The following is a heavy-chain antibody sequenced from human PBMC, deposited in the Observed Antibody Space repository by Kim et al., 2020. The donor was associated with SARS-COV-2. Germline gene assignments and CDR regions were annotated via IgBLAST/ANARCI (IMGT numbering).Heavy chain of an antibody. CDR2: INPNSGGT. CDR1: GYTFTGYY. Sequence: ASVKVSCKASGYTFTGYYMHWVRQAPGQGLEWMGWINPNSGGTNYAQKFQGWVTMTRDTSISTAYMELSRLRSDDTAVYYCSRGVAVADYYYYYGMDVWGQGTTVTVSS. CDR3: SRGVAVADYYYYYGMDV. J-gene: IGHJ6*02. V-gene: IGHV1-2*04. D-gene: IGHD6-19*01.